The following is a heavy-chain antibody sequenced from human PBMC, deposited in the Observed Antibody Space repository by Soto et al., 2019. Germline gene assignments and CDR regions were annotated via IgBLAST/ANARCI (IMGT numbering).Heavy chain of an antibody. D-gene: IGHD2-2*01. CDR3: DKGTSWGRFDY. J-gene: IGHJ4*02. Sequence: GGSLRLSCAVSGFTFSTYAMTWVRQAPGKGLNWVAMVSGRGSSSYYADSVKGRFTISRGNSKNTLYLQMDSLRAEDTGIYYCDKGTSWGRFDYWGQGTPVTVSS. V-gene: IGHV3-23*01. CDR1: GFTFSTYA. CDR2: VSGRGSSS.